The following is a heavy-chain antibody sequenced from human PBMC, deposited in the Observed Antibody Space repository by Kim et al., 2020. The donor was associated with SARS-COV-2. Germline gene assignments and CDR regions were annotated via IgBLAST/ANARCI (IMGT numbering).Heavy chain of an antibody. CDR1: AFTLSNYE. Sequence: GGSLRLYCTTSAFTLSNYEMYWVRQAPGKGLEWVFYISSRSDRIYDADSVKGRFTISRDNAQNSVYLQMNSLRAEDTAVYYCARAPRRYFDWGSMRTPGADAFDIWGQGTMVTVSS. CDR2: ISSRSDRI. D-gene: IGHD3-9*01. V-gene: IGHV3-48*03. CDR3: ARAPRRYFDWGSMRTPGADAFDI. J-gene: IGHJ3*02.